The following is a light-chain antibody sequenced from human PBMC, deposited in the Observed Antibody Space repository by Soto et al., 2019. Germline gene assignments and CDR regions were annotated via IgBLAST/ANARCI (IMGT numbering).Light chain of an antibody. CDR2: DVT. CDR3: MCYAGGNNWV. J-gene: IGLJ3*02. V-gene: IGLV2-8*01. Sequence: QSALTQPPSASGSPGQSVTISCTGTSSDVGTHGYVSWYQQHAGKAPKLVIYDVTKRPSGVPDRFSGFKSGNTASLTVSGLQAEDEADYYCMCYAGGNNWVFGGGTKLTVL. CDR1: SSDVGTHGY.